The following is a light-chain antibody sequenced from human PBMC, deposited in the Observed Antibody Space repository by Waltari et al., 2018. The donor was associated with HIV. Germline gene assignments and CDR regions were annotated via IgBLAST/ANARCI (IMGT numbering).Light chain of an antibody. Sequence: SALTQPASVSGSPGQSITISCSGTSGDVGGYNFVSWYQKHPGKAPKLIIYNVISRPSGVSIAFSGSRAANTASLTISGLQVEDEADYFCSSYTSSGPRYVLFGGGTRLTVL. CDR1: SGDVGGYNF. CDR3: SSYTSSGPRYVL. CDR2: NVI. J-gene: IGLJ2*01. V-gene: IGLV2-14*03.